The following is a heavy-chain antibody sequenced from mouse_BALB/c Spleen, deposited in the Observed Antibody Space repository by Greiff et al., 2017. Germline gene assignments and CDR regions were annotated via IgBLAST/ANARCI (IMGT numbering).Heavy chain of an antibody. Sequence: VQLQQSGAELAKPGASVKMSCKASGYTFTSYWMHWVKQRPGQGLEWIGYINPSTGYTEYNQKFKDKATLTADKSSSTAYMQLSSLTSEDSAVYYCAAGVRRGHYYAMDYWGQGTSVTVSS. CDR1: GYTFTSYW. CDR2: INPSTGYT. J-gene: IGHJ4*01. D-gene: IGHD2-14*01. CDR3: AAGVRRGHYYAMDY. V-gene: IGHV1-7*01.